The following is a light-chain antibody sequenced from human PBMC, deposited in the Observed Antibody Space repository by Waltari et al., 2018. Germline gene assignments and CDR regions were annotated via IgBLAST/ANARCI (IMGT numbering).Light chain of an antibody. J-gene: IGKJ2*01. Sequence: DIVMTQSPLSLPVTPGEPASISCRSSQSLLHSYGKCFFDWYLQKPGQSPRLLIYLGSNRASGVHDRFSGSRSGTDFTLKISRVEAEDVGVYYCMQALQTPYTFGQGTKLEIK. CDR3: MQALQTPYT. CDR1: QSLLHSYGKCF. CDR2: LGS. V-gene: IGKV2-28*01.